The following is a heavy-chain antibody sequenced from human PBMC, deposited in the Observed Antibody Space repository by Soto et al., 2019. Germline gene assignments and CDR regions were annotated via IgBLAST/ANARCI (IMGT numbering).Heavy chain of an antibody. CDR1: GFTFSSYG. CDR2: ISYDGSNK. CDR3: ATDRNYAFDN. J-gene: IGHJ4*02. Sequence: GGSLRLSCAASGFTFSSYGMHWVRQAPGKGLEWVAVISYDGSNKYYADSVKGRFTISSDNARQSLYLQMNSLRDEDTAIYYCATDRNYAFDNWGQGILVTVSS. D-gene: IGHD1-7*01. V-gene: IGHV3-30*03.